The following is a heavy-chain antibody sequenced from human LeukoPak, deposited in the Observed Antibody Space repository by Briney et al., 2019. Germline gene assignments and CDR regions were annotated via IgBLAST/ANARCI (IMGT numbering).Heavy chain of an antibody. CDR2: ISGSGGST. V-gene: IGHV3-23*01. D-gene: IGHD3-3*01. Sequence: GGSLRLSCAASGFTFSSYAMSRVRQAPGKGLEWVSAISGSGGSTYYADSVKGRFTISRDNAKNSLYLQMNSLRAEDTAVYYCARDSEPDFWSGYYCLDYWGQGTLVTVSS. J-gene: IGHJ4*02. CDR3: ARDSEPDFWSGYYCLDY. CDR1: GFTFSSYA.